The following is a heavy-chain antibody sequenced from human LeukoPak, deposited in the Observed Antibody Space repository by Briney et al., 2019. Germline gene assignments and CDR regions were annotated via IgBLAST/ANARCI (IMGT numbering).Heavy chain of an antibody. Sequence: GGSLRLSCAASGFTFSSYSMNWVRQAPGKGLEWVSSISSSSSYIYYADSVKGRFTISRDNAKNSLYLQMNSLRAEDTAVYYCARGGVAGPRDYWGQGTLVTVSS. CDR1: GFTFSSYS. CDR3: ARGGVAGPRDY. CDR2: ISSSSSYI. V-gene: IGHV3-21*01. J-gene: IGHJ4*02. D-gene: IGHD6-19*01.